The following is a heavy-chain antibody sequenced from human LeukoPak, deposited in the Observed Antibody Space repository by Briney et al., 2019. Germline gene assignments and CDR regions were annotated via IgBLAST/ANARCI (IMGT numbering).Heavy chain of an antibody. D-gene: IGHD3-22*01. CDR2: FCTRSTSV. CDR3: AREVSEGFDF. CDR1: GFTFSGYS. V-gene: IGHV3-21*01. J-gene: IGHJ4*02. Sequence: GGSLRLSCTASGFTFSGYSMNWIRQAPGKGLEWVSSFCTRSTSVYHAGSVKGRFAVSRDNAKNSLYLQMNSLRAEDTALYYCAREVSEGFDFWGQGTLVTVSS.